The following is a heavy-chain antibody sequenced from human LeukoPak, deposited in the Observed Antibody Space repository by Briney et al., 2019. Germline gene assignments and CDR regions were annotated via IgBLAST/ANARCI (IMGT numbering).Heavy chain of an antibody. D-gene: IGHD2-15*01. CDR3: ARVNDCTGSSCSTRWFDP. J-gene: IGHJ5*02. Sequence: SETLSLTCTVSGGSTSSDNFYWGWIRQPPGKGLEWVGSVYYGGSPDYNPSLTGRVTMSVDTSKDQFSLKLRSVTAADTAVYFCARVNDCTGSSCSTRWFDPWGQGTLVTVSS. CDR2: VYYGGSP. CDR1: GGSTSSDNFY. V-gene: IGHV4-39*07.